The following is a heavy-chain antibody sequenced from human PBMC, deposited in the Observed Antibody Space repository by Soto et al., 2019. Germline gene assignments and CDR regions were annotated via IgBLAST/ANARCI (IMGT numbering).Heavy chain of an antibody. J-gene: IGHJ6*03. CDR1: GGSISSYY. Sequence: QVQLQESGPGLVKPSETLSLTCTVSGGSISSYYWSWIRQPPGKGLELIGYIYYSGSTNYNPSLKSRVTISVDTSKNQFSLKLSSVTAADTAVYYCARTVYSYYYMDVWGKGTPVTVSS. D-gene: IGHD4-4*01. CDR2: IYYSGST. V-gene: IGHV4-59*01. CDR3: ARTVYSYYYMDV.